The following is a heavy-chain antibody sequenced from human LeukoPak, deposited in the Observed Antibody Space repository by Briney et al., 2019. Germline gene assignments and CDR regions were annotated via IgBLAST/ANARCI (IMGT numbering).Heavy chain of an antibody. V-gene: IGHV3-53*01. Sequence: PGGSLRLSCAASGFTVSSNYMSWVRQAPGKGLEWVSVIYSGGSTYYADSVKGRFTTSRDNSKNTLYLQMNSLRAEDTAEYYCARGGSYLVSDAFDIWGQGTMVTVSS. CDR3: ARGGSYLVSDAFDI. D-gene: IGHD1-26*01. CDR2: IYSGGST. J-gene: IGHJ3*02. CDR1: GFTVSSNY.